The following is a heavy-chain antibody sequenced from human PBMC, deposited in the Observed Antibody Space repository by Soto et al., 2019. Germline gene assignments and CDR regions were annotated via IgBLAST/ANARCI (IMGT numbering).Heavy chain of an antibody. V-gene: IGHV3-23*01. J-gene: IGHJ4*02. D-gene: IGHD2-2*01. Sequence: PGGSLRLSCAASGFTFSIYAMSWVRQAPGKGLEWVSAISGSGGSTYYADSVKGRFTISRDNSKNTLYLQMNSLRAEDTAVYYCAKRLSNVVAAGPLYFDYWGQGTLVTVSS. CDR1: GFTFSIYA. CDR3: AKRLSNVVAAGPLYFDY. CDR2: ISGSGGST.